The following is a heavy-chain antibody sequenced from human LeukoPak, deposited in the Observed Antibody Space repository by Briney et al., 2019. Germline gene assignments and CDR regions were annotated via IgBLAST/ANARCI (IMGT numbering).Heavy chain of an antibody. CDR3: AKDRASGTYFDY. J-gene: IGHJ4*02. D-gene: IGHD1-26*01. CDR2: ISGSGGST. V-gene: IGHV3-23*01. CDR1: GFTFSSYD. Sequence: PGGSLRLSCAAPGFTFSSYDMSWVRQGPGKGLEWVSAISGSGGSTYFADSLKGRFTISRDNSKNTVYLQMNSLGAEDTAVYYCAKDRASGTYFDYWGQGALVTVSS.